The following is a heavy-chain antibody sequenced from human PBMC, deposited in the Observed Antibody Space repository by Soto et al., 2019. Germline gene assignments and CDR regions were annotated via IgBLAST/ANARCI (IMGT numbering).Heavy chain of an antibody. CDR1: GFTFSSYA. CDR3: ARDRNWYFDL. CDR2: ISYDGSNK. V-gene: IGHV3-30-3*01. J-gene: IGHJ2*01. Sequence: QVQLVESGGGVVQPGRSLRLSCAASGFTFSSYAMHWVRQAPGKGLEWVAVISYDGSNKYYADSVKGQFTISRDNSKNTLYLQMNSLRAEDTAVYYCARDRNWYFDLWGRGTLVTVSS.